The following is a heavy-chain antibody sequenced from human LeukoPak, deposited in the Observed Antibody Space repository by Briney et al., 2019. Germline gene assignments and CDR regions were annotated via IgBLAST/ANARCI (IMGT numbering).Heavy chain of an antibody. J-gene: IGHJ3*02. Sequence: PSETLSLTCAVYGGSFSGYYWSWIRQPPGKGLEWIGEINHSGSTNYNPSLKSRVTISVDTSKNQCSLKLSSVTAADTAVYYCARGTTRLNDAFDIWGQGTMVTVSS. D-gene: IGHD1-1*01. V-gene: IGHV4-34*01. CDR1: GGSFSGYY. CDR3: ARGTTRLNDAFDI. CDR2: INHSGST.